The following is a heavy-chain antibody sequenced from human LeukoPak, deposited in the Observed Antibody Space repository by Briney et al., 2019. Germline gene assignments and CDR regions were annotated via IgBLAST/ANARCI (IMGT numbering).Heavy chain of an antibody. J-gene: IGHJ6*04. V-gene: IGHV3-48*03. CDR1: GFTFSSYE. D-gene: IGHD3-10*02. Sequence: GGSLRLSCAASGFTFSSYEMNWVRQAPGKGLEWVSYISSSGSTIYYADSVKGRFTISRDNAKNSLYLQMNSLRAEDTAVYYCAELGITMIGSVWGKGTTVAISS. CDR2: ISSSGSTI. CDR3: AELGITMIGSV.